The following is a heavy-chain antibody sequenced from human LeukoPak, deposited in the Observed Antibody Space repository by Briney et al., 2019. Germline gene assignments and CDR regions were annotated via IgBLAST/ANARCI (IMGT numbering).Heavy chain of an antibody. J-gene: IGHJ6*02. V-gene: IGHV3-9*01. CDR3: GKDISAGGMDV. CDR2: IGWNSART. Sequence: SLRLSCTASGFNFGEYAMHWVRQTPGKGLEWVSGIGWNSARTGYADSVRGRFTISRDNAKNSLYLQMNSLRAEDTALYYCGKDISAGGMDVWGQGTTVTVSS. CDR1: GFNFGEYA. D-gene: IGHD3-10*01.